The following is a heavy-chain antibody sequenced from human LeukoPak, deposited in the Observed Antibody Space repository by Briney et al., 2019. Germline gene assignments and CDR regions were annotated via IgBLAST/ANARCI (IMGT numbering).Heavy chain of an antibody. CDR1: GGSISSSSYY. V-gene: IGHV4-39*01. J-gene: IGHJ4*02. Sequence: SETLSLTCTVPGGSISSSSYYWGWIRQPPGKGLEWIGSIYYGGGTYSNPSLKSRVTISVDTSKNQFSLKLSSVTAADTAVYYCARFDYSFDYWGQGTLVAVSS. CDR2: IYYGGGT. CDR3: ARFDYSFDY.